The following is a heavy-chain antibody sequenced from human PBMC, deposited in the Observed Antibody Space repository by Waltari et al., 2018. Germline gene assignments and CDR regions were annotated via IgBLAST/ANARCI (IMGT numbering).Heavy chain of an antibody. CDR3: ARDLTSGSCD. J-gene: IGHJ4*02. V-gene: IGHV1-8*02. Sequence: VQLVQSGAEVKKPGESLKISCKGSGYSFTSYWIGWVRQMPGKGLEWMGWMNPNSGNTGYAQKFQGRVTMTRNTSISTAYMELSSLRSEDTAVYYCARDLTSGSCDWGQGTLVTVSS. D-gene: IGHD1-26*01. CDR2: MNPNSGNT. CDR1: GYSFTSYW.